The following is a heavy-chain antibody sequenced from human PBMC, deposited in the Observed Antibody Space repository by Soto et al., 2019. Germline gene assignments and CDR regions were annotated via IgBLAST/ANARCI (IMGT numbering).Heavy chain of an antibody. J-gene: IGHJ4*02. Sequence: QVQLQESGPGLVKPSEPLSLPCTVSGGSFKSGSYSWSWIRQPPGKGLEWIGYVYHTGRTSYNPSIKSRVSISMDTSKNQFSLDLDSVTAADTAVYFCARAFAYFDFWGQGTLVTVSS. CDR1: GGSFKSGSYS. CDR2: VYHTGRT. CDR3: ARAFAYFDF. V-gene: IGHV4-61*01. D-gene: IGHD3-3*01.